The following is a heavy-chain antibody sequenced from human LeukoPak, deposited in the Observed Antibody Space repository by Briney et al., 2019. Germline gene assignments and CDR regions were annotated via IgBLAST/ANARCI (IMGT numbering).Heavy chain of an antibody. D-gene: IGHD3-22*01. V-gene: IGHV3-21*01. CDR2: ISSSSSYI. J-gene: IGHJ6*03. CDR3: ARDYYDSSGYYYEDYYYYMDV. CDR1: GFTFSSYS. Sequence: GGSLRLSCAASGFTFSSYSMNWVRQAPGKGLEWVSSISSSSSYIYYADSVKGRFTISRDNAKNSLYLQMNSLRAEDTAVYYCARDYYDSSGYYYEDYYYYMDVWGKGTTVTVSS.